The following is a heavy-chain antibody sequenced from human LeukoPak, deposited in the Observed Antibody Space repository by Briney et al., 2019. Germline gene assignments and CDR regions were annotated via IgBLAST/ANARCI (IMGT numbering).Heavy chain of an antibody. CDR2: ISNDGGGT. CDR3: AKGSSGYFFDL. V-gene: IGHV3-23*01. J-gene: IGHJ4*02. D-gene: IGHD3-22*01. CDR1: GFIFINYG. Sequence: GGSLRLSCTASGFIFINYGLIWARQAPGKGLEWVSAISNDGGGTNYADFVKGRFTISRDNSKNTLFLQMNSLRAEDTALYYCAKGSSGYFFDLWGQGTLVTVSS.